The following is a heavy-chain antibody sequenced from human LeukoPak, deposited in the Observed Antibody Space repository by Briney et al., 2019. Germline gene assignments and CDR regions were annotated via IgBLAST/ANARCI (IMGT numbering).Heavy chain of an antibody. Sequence: PGGSLRLSCAASGFTFSSYAMHWVRQASGKGLEWVAVISYDGSNKYYADSVKGRFTISRDNSKNTLYLQMNSLRPEDTAVYYCAFHNSSGNFGYWGQGTLVTVSS. J-gene: IGHJ4*02. V-gene: IGHV3-30-3*01. CDR3: AFHNSSGNFGY. CDR2: ISYDGSNK. D-gene: IGHD3-22*01. CDR1: GFTFSSYA.